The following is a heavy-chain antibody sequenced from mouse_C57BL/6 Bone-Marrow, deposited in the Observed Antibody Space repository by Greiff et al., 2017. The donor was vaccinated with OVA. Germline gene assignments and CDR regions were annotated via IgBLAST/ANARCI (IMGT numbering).Heavy chain of an antibody. J-gene: IGHJ2*01. CDR1: GYTFTSYW. Sequence: QVQLQQPGAELVKPGASVKLSCTASGYTFTSYWMHWVKQRPGQGLEWLGMIRPNSGSTNYNENFKGKSTLTVDKASSTAYMQLSRLTSEDTAVYDCARGYYGSSYYFDDWGQGTTLTVSS. CDR3: ARGYYGSSYYFDD. V-gene: IGHV1-64*01. CDR2: IRPNSGST. D-gene: IGHD1-1*01.